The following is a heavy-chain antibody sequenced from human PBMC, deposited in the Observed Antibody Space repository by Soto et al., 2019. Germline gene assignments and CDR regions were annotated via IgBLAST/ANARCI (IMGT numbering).Heavy chain of an antibody. V-gene: IGHV1-18*04. CDR3: ARSCSGGSCYYSYYYYGMDV. J-gene: IGHJ6*02. CDR2: ISAYNGNT. CDR1: GYTFTSYG. D-gene: IGHD2-15*01. Sequence: QVQLVQSGAEVKKPGASVKVSCKASGYTFTSYGISWVRQAPGQGLEWMGWISAYNGNTNYAQKLQGRVTMTTDTSTSTVYMEVRSLRYDDTAVYYCARSCSGGSCYYSYYYYGMDVWGQGTTVTVSS.